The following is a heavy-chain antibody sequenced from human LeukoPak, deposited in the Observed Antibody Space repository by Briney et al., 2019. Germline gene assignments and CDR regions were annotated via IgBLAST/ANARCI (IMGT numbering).Heavy chain of an antibody. V-gene: IGHV3-53*01. CDR2: IYFGGTT. Sequence: PGGSLRLSCAASGFTLSSNYMTWVRQAPGQGLEWVSVIYFGGTTYYADSVKGRFTISRDNSKNTVYLQMNSLRVEDTAVYYCARDPDSSGWYLEYYYYYGMDVWGQGTTVTVSS. D-gene: IGHD6-19*01. J-gene: IGHJ6*02. CDR1: GFTLSSNY. CDR3: ARDPDSSGWYLEYYYYYGMDV.